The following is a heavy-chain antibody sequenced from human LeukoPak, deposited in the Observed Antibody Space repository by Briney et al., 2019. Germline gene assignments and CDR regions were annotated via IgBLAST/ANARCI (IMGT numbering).Heavy chain of an antibody. V-gene: IGHV4-39*01. CDR2: IYDSGST. Sequence: SETLSLTCTVSGGSISSSSHYWGWIRQPPGKGLEWIGSIYDSGSTYYNPSLKSRVTISVDTSMNQFSLKLTSMTAADTAVYYCARHAWGSSWYYWFDPWGQGTLVTVSS. CDR1: GGSISSSSHY. CDR3: ARHAWGSSWYYWFDP. D-gene: IGHD6-13*01. J-gene: IGHJ5*02.